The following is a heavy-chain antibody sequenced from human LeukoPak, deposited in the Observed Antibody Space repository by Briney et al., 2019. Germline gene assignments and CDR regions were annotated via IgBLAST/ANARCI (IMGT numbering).Heavy chain of an antibody. CDR3: ARGGEYYYDSSGYFSWYFDL. V-gene: IGHV4-30-2*01. Sequence: PSQTLSLTCAVSGVSISSGGYSWIWLRQPPGKGLVWIVYIYRSGSTYYHPSLKCRVTISVDRSKSQFSLKLSSVNAADTAVYYCARGGEYYYDSSGYFSWYFDLWGRGTLVTVSS. CDR1: GVSISSGGYS. D-gene: IGHD3-22*01. CDR2: IYRSGST. J-gene: IGHJ2*01.